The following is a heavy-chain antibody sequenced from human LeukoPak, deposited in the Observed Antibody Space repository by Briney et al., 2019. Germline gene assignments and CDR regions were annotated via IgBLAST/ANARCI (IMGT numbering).Heavy chain of an antibody. Sequence: SDTLSLTCAVSGYSISSSNWWGWIRQPPGKGLEWIGYIYYSGSTNYNPSLKSRVTMSVDTSKNQFSLKLSSVTALDTAVYYCARKIGYSSSSGWYFDLWGRGTLVTVSS. CDR1: GYSISSSNW. CDR2: IYYSGST. J-gene: IGHJ2*01. CDR3: ARKIGYSSSSGWYFDL. D-gene: IGHD6-6*01. V-gene: IGHV4-28*06.